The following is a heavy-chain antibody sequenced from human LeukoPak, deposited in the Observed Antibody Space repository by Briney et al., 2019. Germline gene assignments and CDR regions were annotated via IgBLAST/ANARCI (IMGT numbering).Heavy chain of an antibody. CDR2: IYTSGST. D-gene: IGHD3-22*01. V-gene: IGHV4-61*02. CDR1: GGSISSGDFY. J-gene: IGHJ4*02. Sequence: SQTLSLTCTVSGGSISSGDFYWSWIRQPAGKGLKWIGRIYTSGSTNYNPSLQSRVTISVDTSKTQFSLKLTSVTAADTAVYYCARGPYHYDSSGSFDYWGQGTLVTVSS. CDR3: ARGPYHYDSSGSFDY.